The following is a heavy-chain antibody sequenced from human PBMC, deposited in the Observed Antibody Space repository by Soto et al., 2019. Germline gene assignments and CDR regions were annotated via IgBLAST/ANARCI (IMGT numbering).Heavy chain of an antibody. CDR1: GFTFDSYA. CDR2: LSGSGYQT. V-gene: IGHV3-23*01. Sequence: EVQLLESGGGLVQPGGSLSLSCATDGFTFDSYAMHWVRQAPGKGLEWVSSLSGSGYQTYYADSVKGRLTISRDRSKNTVYLQMNSLRAEDTAVYFCAKDRLTVFGVVVTFEDWGRGTLVTVAS. CDR3: AKDRLTVFGVVVTFED. D-gene: IGHD3-3*01. J-gene: IGHJ4*02.